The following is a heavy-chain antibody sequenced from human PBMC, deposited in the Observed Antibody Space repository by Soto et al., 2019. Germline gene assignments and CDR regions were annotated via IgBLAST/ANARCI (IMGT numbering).Heavy chain of an antibody. J-gene: IGHJ6*03. CDR1: GFTFSDYY. Sequence: PGGSLRLSCAASGFTFSDYYMSWIRQAPGKGLEWVSYISSSGSTIYYADSVKGRFTISRDNAKNSLYLQMNSLRAEDTAVYYCARLAGGDLDYGTYYYYYYYMDVWGKGTTVTVSS. V-gene: IGHV3-11*01. CDR3: ARLAGGDLDYGTYYYYYYYMDV. CDR2: ISSSGSTI. D-gene: IGHD4-17*01.